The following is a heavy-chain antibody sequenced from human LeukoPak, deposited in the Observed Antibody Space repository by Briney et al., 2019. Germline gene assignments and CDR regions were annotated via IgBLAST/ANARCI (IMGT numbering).Heavy chain of an antibody. CDR2: ISGSDGST. D-gene: IGHD3-22*01. V-gene: IGHV3-23*01. Sequence: GGSLRLSCAASGFTFSSYAMSWVRQAPGKGLEWVSAISGSDGSTYCADSVKGRFTISRDNSKNTLYLQMNSLRAEDTAVYYCAKGKAYYYDSSGHRYFDYWGQGALVTVSS. CDR1: GFTFSSYA. CDR3: AKGKAYYYDSSGHRYFDY. J-gene: IGHJ4*02.